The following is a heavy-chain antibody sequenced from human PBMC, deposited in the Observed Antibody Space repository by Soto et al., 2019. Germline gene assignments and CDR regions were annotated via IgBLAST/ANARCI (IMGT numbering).Heavy chain of an antibody. CDR3: AHSRNLVTEDAQVGDFDY. V-gene: IGHV2-5*02. J-gene: IGHJ4*02. CDR2: IYWDDGE. D-gene: IGHD1-26*01. Sequence: QITLKESGPTLVKSTQPLTLTCSFSGFSLTTDGEGVGWLRHSPGEALVWLALIYWDDGERSSPSLKTRLTITKDISRNPVVLVMTNMEPVDTGTYFCAHSRNLVTEDAQVGDFDYWGQGT. CDR1: GFSLTTDGEG.